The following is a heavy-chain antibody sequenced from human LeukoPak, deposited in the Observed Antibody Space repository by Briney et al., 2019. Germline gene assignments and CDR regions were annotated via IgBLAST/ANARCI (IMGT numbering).Heavy chain of an antibody. CDR2: ILYDGSNK. J-gene: IGHJ4*01. CDR3: ARDSDPNWGLLAPSTF. D-gene: IGHD7-27*01. CDR1: GFTFSNYA. V-gene: IGHV3-30*04. Sequence: GGSLRLSCAASGFTFSNYAMHWVRQAPGKGLEWVAIILYDGSNKYYADSVKGRFTISRDNSKNTLFLKMNILRAEDTAVYYCARDSDPNWGLLAPSTFWGHGTLVTVSS.